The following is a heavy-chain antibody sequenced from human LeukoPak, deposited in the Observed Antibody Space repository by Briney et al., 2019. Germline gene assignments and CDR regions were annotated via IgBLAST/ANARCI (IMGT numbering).Heavy chain of an antibody. CDR3: ARDAGWGRLDS. V-gene: IGHV3-74*01. CDR2: LASDESNK. CDR1: GLTISDSW. Sequence: HPGGSLRLSCAASGLTISDSWIHWVRQAPGKGLMWVSRLASDESNKIYADSVKGRFTISRDNAKNTLYLQMNSLRVEDTGIYYCARDAGWGRLDSWGQGALVTVSS. D-gene: IGHD3-16*01. J-gene: IGHJ4*02.